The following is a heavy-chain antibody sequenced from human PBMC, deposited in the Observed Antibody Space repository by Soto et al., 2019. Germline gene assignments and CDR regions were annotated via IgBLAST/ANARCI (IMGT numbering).Heavy chain of an antibody. Sequence: EVQLVESGGGLIQPGGSLRVSCAASGVTVSRSYMSWVRQAPGKGLEWVSVIYSGGSTNYADSVKGRFTISRDNSKNTLYLQMNSLRVEDTAVYYCARDTYYYDSSGQPYWGQGTLVTVSS. CDR2: IYSGGST. CDR1: GVTVSRSY. J-gene: IGHJ4*02. D-gene: IGHD3-22*01. CDR3: ARDTYYYDSSGQPY. V-gene: IGHV3-53*01.